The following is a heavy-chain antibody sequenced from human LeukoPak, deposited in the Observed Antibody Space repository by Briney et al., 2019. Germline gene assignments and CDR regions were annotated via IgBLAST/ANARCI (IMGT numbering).Heavy chain of an antibody. D-gene: IGHD5-12*01. CDR1: GFTFSNYA. Sequence: GGSLRLSCAASGFTFSNYAMSRVRQAPGKGLEWVSAISGSGDGTYSADSVKGRFTISRDNSKNTLYLQMNSLRAEDTAVYYCAKPFYSGYDSHFDYWGQGTLVTVSS. CDR2: ISGSGDGT. J-gene: IGHJ4*02. V-gene: IGHV3-23*01. CDR3: AKPFYSGYDSHFDY.